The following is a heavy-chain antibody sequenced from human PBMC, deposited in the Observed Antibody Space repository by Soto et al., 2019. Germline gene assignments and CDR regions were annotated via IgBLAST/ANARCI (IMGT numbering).Heavy chain of an antibody. D-gene: IGHD3-3*01. V-gene: IGHV4-34*01. J-gene: IGHJ6*03. Sequence: SETLSLTCAVYGGCFSGYYWSWIRQPPGKGLEWIGEINHSGSTNYNPSLKSLVTISLDTSKNQFSLKLGSVTAADTAVYYCARGKYYHFWSGYNAGWSYYYYMDVSGKGTTVIVSS. CDR1: GGCFSGYY. CDR3: ARGKYYHFWSGYNAGWSYYYYMDV. CDR2: INHSGST.